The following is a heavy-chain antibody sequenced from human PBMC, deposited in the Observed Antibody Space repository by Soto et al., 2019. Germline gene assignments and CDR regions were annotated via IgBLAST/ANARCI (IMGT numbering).Heavy chain of an antibody. D-gene: IGHD3-16*02. CDR1: GGSISSGDYY. CDR3: AITSYYDYVWGSYRYEYYFDY. Sequence: SETLSLTCTVSGGSISSGDYYWSWIRQPPGKGLERIGYIYYSGSTYYNTSLKSRVTISVDTSKNHFYLKLSSVTAAVTSVYYCAITSYYDYVWGSYRYEYYFDYWGQGTLVTVSS. CDR2: IYYSGST. J-gene: IGHJ4*02. V-gene: IGHV4-30-4*01.